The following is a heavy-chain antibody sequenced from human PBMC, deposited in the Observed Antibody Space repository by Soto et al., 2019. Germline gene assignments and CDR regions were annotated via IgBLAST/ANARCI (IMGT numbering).Heavy chain of an antibody. Sequence: QVQLVQSGAEVKKPGASVKVSCKASGYTFTSYDMHWVRQAPGQRLEWMGWINAGNGNTKYSQKFQGRVTISRDTSASTAYMELSSLRSEDTAVYYCARVGHYYGSGTTYDYWGQGTLVTVS. CDR2: INAGNGNT. CDR3: ARVGHYYGSGTTYDY. D-gene: IGHD3-10*01. V-gene: IGHV1-3*01. CDR1: GYTFTSYD. J-gene: IGHJ4*02.